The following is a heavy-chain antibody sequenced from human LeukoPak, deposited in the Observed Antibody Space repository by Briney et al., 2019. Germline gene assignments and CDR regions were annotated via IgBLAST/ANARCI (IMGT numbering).Heavy chain of an antibody. D-gene: IGHD1-26*01. CDR1: GYTFTGYY. CDR2: INPNSGGT. Sequence: GASVKVSCKASGYTFTGYYMHWVRQAPGQGLEWMGWINPNSGGTNYAQKFQGRVTMTRDTSISTAYMELSRLRSDDTAVYYCAGMSGIIVGATYAFDIWGQGTMVTVSS. V-gene: IGHV1-2*02. J-gene: IGHJ3*02. CDR3: AGMSGIIVGATYAFDI.